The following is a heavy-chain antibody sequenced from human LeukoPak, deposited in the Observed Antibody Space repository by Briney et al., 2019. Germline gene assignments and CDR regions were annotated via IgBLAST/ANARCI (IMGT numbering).Heavy chain of an antibody. Sequence: GGSLRLSCAASGFTFSSYWMSWVRQAPGKGLEWVANIKQDGSEKYYVDSVKGRFTISRDNAKNSLYLQMNSLRAEDTAVYYCARDGGGNSFSGPFGYWGQGTLVTVSS. J-gene: IGHJ4*02. CDR1: GFTFSSYW. CDR2: IKQDGSEK. V-gene: IGHV3-7*01. CDR3: ARDGGGNSFSGPFGY. D-gene: IGHD4-23*01.